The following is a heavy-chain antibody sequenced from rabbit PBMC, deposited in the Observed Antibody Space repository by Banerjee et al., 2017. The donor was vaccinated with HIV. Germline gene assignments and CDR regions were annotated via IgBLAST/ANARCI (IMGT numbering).Heavy chain of an antibody. V-gene: IGHV1S40*01. Sequence: QSLEESGGDLVKPGASLTLTCTGSGFTLSTYWMCWVRQAPGKGLEWIACIYTGHGGTYYASWAKGRFTISTTSSATVTLQVTSLTAADTATYFCAGGDGSTGWGFALWGPGTLVTVS. D-gene: IGHD4-1*01. CDR1: GFTLSTYW. CDR3: AGGDGSTGWGFAL. J-gene: IGHJ4*01. CDR2: IYTGHGGT.